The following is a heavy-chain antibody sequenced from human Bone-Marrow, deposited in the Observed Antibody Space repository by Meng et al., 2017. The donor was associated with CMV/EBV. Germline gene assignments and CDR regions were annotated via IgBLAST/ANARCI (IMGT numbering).Heavy chain of an antibody. CDR3: ARNHGKSDFDY. CDR2: ISHSGST. CDR1: GGSSSSYY. V-gene: IGHV4-59*12. D-gene: IGHD1-14*01. Sequence: TCTVSGGSSSSYYWSWIRQPPGKGLEWIGEISHSGSTNYTPSLKSRVTISVDKSKNQFSLKVSSVTAADTAVYYCARNHGKSDFDYWGQGTLVTVSS. J-gene: IGHJ4*02.